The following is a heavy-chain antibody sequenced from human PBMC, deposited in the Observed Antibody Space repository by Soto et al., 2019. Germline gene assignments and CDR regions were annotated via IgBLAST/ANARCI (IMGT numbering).Heavy chain of an antibody. Sequence: SVKVSCKASGGPPPRSAISWVRQAPGQGLEWMGGIIPIFGTANYAQKFQGRVTITADESTSTAYMELSSLRSEDTAVYYCARVESCGGDCTSYWYFVLWGRGTLVTVSS. J-gene: IGHJ2*01. V-gene: IGHV1-69*13. CDR1: GGPPPRSA. CDR3: ARVESCGGDCTSYWYFVL. D-gene: IGHD2-21*02. CDR2: IIPIFGTA.